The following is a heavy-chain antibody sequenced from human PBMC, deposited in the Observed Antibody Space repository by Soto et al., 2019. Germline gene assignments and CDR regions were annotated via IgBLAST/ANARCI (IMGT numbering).Heavy chain of an antibody. D-gene: IGHD4-17*01. J-gene: IGHJ4*02. V-gene: IGHV4-39*01. CDR3: ARMGGDDYGDYSFDY. CDR2: IYYSGST. CDR1: GGSISSSSYY. Sequence: LSLTCTVSGGSISSSSYYWGWIRQPPGKGLEWIGSIYYSGSTYYNPSLKSRVTISVDTSKNQFSLKLSSVTAADTAVYYCARMGGDDYGDYSFDYWGQGTLVTVSS.